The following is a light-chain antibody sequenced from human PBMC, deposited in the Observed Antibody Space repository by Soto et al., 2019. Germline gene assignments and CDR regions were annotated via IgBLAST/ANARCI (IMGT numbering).Light chain of an antibody. CDR3: QQYNSYSPLT. J-gene: IGKJ4*01. CDR2: GAS. CDR1: QSVGDN. Sequence: EIVMTQSPATLSVSPGERATLSCRASQSVGDNLAWYQRQPGQPPRLLIYGASTRATGIPLRFSGSGSGTDFTLTISSLQSEDFATYYCQQYNSYSPLTFGGGTKVEIK. V-gene: IGKV3-15*01.